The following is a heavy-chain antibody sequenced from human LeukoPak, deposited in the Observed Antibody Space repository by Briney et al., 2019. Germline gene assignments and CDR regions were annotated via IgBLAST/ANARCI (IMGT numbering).Heavy chain of an antibody. J-gene: IGHJ3*01. D-gene: IGHD2-2*02. CDR2: VHSTGST. Sequence: PSETLSLTCTVSGGSISSGGYYWSWIRQSPGKGLEWIGSVHSTGSTNYNPSLRNRLLISRDTSKNQFSLNLNSVTAADTAVYFCASEHCSAASCYISGDPFDVWGQGTVVTVSS. V-gene: IGHV4-61*08. CDR3: ASEHCSAASCYISGDPFDV. CDR1: GGSISSGGYY.